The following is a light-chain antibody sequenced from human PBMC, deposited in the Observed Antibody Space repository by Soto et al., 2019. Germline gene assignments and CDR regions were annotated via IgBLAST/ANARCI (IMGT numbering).Light chain of an antibody. V-gene: IGKV3-20*01. CDR3: QQYGSSPFT. CDR1: QSVSSSY. Sequence: EIVLTQSPGTLSLSAGERATLSCRASQSVSSSYLAWYQQKPGQAPRLLIYGASSRATGIPDRVSGRVSGTDLTLTISRLEPEDFAAYYCQQYGSSPFTFGPGTKVDIK. J-gene: IGKJ3*01. CDR2: GAS.